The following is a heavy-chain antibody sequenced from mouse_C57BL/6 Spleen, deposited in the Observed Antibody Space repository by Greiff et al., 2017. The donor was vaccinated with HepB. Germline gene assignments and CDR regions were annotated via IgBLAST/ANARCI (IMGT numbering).Heavy chain of an antibody. Sequence: VQLQQSGAELVKPGASVKLSCKASGYTFTSYWMHWVKQRPGRGLEWIGRIDPNSGGTKYNEKFKSKATLTVDKPSSTAYLQLSSLTSEDSAVYYCARSYSNWDWYFDVWGTGTTVTVSS. J-gene: IGHJ1*03. D-gene: IGHD2-5*01. CDR1: GYTFTSYW. CDR2: IDPNSGGT. V-gene: IGHV1-72*01. CDR3: ARSYSNWDWYFDV.